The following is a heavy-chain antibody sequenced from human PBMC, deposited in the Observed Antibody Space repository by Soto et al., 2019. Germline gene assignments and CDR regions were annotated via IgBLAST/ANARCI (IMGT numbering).Heavy chain of an antibody. J-gene: IGHJ4*02. CDR3: ARVVPTDYGGNSDYFDY. Sequence: TLSLTCTVSGGSISSGDYYWSWIRQPPGKGLEWIGYIYYSGSTYYNPSLKSRVTISVDTSKNQFSLKLSSVTAADTAVYYCARVVPTDYGGNSDYFDYWGQGTLVTVSS. D-gene: IGHD4-17*01. CDR2: IYYSGST. CDR1: GGSISSGDYY. V-gene: IGHV4-30-4*01.